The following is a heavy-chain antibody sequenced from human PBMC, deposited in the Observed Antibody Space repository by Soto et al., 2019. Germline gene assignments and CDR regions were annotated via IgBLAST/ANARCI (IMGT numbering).Heavy chain of an antibody. D-gene: IGHD1-26*01. CDR2: INPNSGGT. Sequence: ASVKVSCKASGYTFTGYYMHWVRQAPGQGLEWMGWINPNSGGTRYPRKFQGRVTMTRDTSISTVYMALTRLRSDDTAVYYCVRDLARGGGSAGFDYWGQGTLVTVSS. V-gene: IGHV1-2*02. J-gene: IGHJ4*02. CDR1: GYTFTGYY. CDR3: VRDLARGGGSAGFDY.